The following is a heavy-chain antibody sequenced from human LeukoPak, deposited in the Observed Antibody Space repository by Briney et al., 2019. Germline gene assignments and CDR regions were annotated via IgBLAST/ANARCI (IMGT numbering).Heavy chain of an antibody. CDR1: GFTFSNYW. D-gene: IGHD6-19*01. V-gene: IGHV3-23*01. J-gene: IGHJ4*02. CDR3: AKIRERSSVAGRRFDY. CDR2: ISGSGGST. Sequence: GGSLRLSCAASGFTFSNYWMSWVRQVPGKGLEWVSAISGSGGSTYYADSVKGRFTISRDNSKNTLYLQMNSLRAEDTAVYYCAKIRERSSVAGRRFDYWGQGTLVTVSS.